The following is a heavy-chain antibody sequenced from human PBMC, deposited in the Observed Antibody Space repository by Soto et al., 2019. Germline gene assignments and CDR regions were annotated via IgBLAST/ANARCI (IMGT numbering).Heavy chain of an antibody. D-gene: IGHD5-18*01. CDR1: GGSISSGDHH. CDR2: IYYSGDT. J-gene: IGHJ3*02. Sequence: QVQLQESGPGLVKPSQTLSLTCSVSGGSISSGDHHWSWIRQPPGKGLEWIGNIYYSGDTFYNPSLKRRISISVDTSMNQFSLRLRSVTAADTAVFYCARGYSVGAVDAHDVFEIWGQGTMVTVSS. V-gene: IGHV4-30-4*01. CDR3: ARGYSVGAVDAHDVFEI.